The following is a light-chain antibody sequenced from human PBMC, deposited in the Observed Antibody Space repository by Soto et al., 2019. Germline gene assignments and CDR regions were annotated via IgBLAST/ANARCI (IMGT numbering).Light chain of an antibody. CDR2: AAS. CDR1: QGISGW. CDR3: QQATISQLT. Sequence: DIQMTQSPSSVSASVGDRVTITCRASQGISGWLAWYQQKPGKAPKLLIYAASTLQSGVPSRFSGGRSGTDFTLTITSLQPEDFATYYCQQATISQLTCGGGTKVEIK. V-gene: IGKV1-12*01. J-gene: IGKJ4*01.